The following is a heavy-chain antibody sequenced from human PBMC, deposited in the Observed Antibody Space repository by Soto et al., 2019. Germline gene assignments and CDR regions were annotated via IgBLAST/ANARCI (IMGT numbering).Heavy chain of an antibody. Sequence: QVQLVQSGAEVKKPGSSVKVSCKASGGTFSSYAISWVRQAPGQGLEWMGGIIPIFGTANYAQKFQGRVTSTADESTSTAYMELSSLSPEDTAVYYCASDAIPYSSSSGRWFDPWGQGTLGTVSS. D-gene: IGHD6-6*01. V-gene: IGHV1-69*12. CDR2: IIPIFGTA. CDR3: ASDAIPYSSSSGRWFDP. CDR1: GGTFSSYA. J-gene: IGHJ5*02.